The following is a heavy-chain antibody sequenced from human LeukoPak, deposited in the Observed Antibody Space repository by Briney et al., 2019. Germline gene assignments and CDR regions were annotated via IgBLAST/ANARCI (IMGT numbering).Heavy chain of an antibody. CDR2: IKEDGNEK. J-gene: IGHJ4*02. Sequence: GGSLRLSCAASGFTFNIYWMSWVRQAPGKGPEWVANIKEDGNEKYYVDSVRGRFTISRDNAKNSLFLQMNSLRAEDTAVYYCARVNAGDFYYGSGGYYSHFDYWGQGILVTVSS. CDR3: ARVNAGDFYYGSGGYYSHFDY. D-gene: IGHD3-10*01. V-gene: IGHV3-7*01. CDR1: GFTFNIYW.